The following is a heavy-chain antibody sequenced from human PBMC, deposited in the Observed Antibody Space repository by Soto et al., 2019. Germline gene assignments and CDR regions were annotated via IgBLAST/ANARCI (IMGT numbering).Heavy chain of an antibody. CDR1: GFTFSSYG. J-gene: IGHJ5*02. Sequence: GGSLRLSCAASGFTFSSYGMHWVRQAPGKGLEWVAVIWYDGSNKYYADSVKGRFTISRDNSKNTLYLQMNSLRAEDTAVYYCARAGIAAAGTFPWFDTWGQGTLVTVSS. D-gene: IGHD6-13*01. V-gene: IGHV3-33*01. CDR3: ARAGIAAAGTFPWFDT. CDR2: IWYDGSNK.